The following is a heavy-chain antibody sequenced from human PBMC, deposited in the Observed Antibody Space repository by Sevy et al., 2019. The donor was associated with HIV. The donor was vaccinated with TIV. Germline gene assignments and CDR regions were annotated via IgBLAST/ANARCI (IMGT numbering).Heavy chain of an antibody. J-gene: IGHJ4*02. V-gene: IGHV3-21*05. CDR3: VRRGVDAYNVYFDL. Sequence: GGSLRLSCTASGYTFPAFSFNWVRQAPGKGLEWLSYISTGTDHIYYADSAKGRFTISRDDAKNSVYLEMKSPRDQDTALYYCVRRGVDAYNVYFDLWGQGTLVTVSS. CDR1: GYTFPAFS. CDR2: ISTGTDHI. D-gene: IGHD3-10*01.